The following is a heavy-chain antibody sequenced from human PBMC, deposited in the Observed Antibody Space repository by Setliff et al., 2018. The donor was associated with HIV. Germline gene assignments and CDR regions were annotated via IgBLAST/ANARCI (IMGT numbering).Heavy chain of an antibody. J-gene: IGHJ6*03. V-gene: IGHV4-61*02. CDR1: GGSISSGSYY. Sequence: SETLSLTCTVSGGSISSGSYYWSWIRQPAGKGLEWIWRIYTSGSTNYNPSLKSRVTISVDTSKNQYSLKWRSVTAADTAVYYCARETYYYDNPQYYYYYMDVWGKGTTVTVSS. CDR2: IYTSGST. D-gene: IGHD3-22*01. CDR3: ARETYYYDNPQYYYYYMDV.